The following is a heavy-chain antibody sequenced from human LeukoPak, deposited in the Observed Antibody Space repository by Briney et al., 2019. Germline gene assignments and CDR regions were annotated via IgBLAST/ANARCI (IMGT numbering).Heavy chain of an antibody. Sequence: GGSLRLSCTTSRFTFSRYSMEWVRQAPGKGLEWVSSISSSSTHISYADSVKGRFTISRDNAKNSLYLQMNSLRAEDTAVYYCARMWYYYGSGSSDYWGQGTLVTVSS. V-gene: IGHV3-21*01. CDR3: ARMWYYYGSGSSDY. CDR1: RFTFSRYS. CDR2: ISSSSTHI. D-gene: IGHD3-10*01. J-gene: IGHJ4*02.